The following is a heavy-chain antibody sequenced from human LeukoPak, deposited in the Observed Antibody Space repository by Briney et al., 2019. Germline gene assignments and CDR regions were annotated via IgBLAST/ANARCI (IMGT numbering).Heavy chain of an antibody. CDR3: ARGDWGPVYYFDY. Sequence: SETLSLTCTVSGGSISSYYWSWIRQSPGKGLAWIGYIYYSGSTNYNPSLKSRVTISVDTSKNQFSLKLSSVTAADTAVYYCARGDWGPVYYFDYWGQGTLVTVSS. D-gene: IGHD7-27*01. CDR1: GGSISSYY. J-gene: IGHJ4*02. CDR2: IYYSGST. V-gene: IGHV4-59*01.